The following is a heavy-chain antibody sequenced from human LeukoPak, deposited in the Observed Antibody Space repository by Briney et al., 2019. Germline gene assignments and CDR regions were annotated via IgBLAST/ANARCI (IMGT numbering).Heavy chain of an antibody. D-gene: IGHD1-26*01. V-gene: IGHV4-39*01. CDR3: ARHEYSGSYYGLSWFDP. CDR2: IYYSGST. J-gene: IGHJ5*02. Sequence: NPSETLSLTCTVYGGSISSSGYYWGWIRQPPGKGLEWIASIYYSGSTYYNPSLKSRVTISVDTSKNQLSLKLSSLTAADTAVYYCARHEYSGSYYGLSWFDPWGQGTLVTVSS. CDR1: GGSISSSGYY.